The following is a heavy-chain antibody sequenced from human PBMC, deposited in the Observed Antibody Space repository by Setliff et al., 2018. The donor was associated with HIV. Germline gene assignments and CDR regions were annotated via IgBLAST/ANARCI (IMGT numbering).Heavy chain of an antibody. J-gene: IGHJ3*02. CDR3: ARERRSGSYGGRDAFDI. D-gene: IGHD1-26*01. Sequence: SVKVSCKASGDTFSTYTISWVRQAPGQGLAWMGGIIPIFGTINYAQNFQGRFTITADQSTSTAYMELSSLRSEDTAVYYCARERRSGSYGGRDAFDIWGQGTMVTVS. CDR1: GDTFSTYT. CDR2: IIPIFGTI. V-gene: IGHV1-69*13.